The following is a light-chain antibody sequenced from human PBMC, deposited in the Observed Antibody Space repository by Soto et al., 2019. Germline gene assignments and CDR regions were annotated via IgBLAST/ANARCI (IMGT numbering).Light chain of an antibody. Sequence: QSVLAQPASVSGSPGQSIAISCAGTISDVGGYNSVSWYQQHPGKAPKLMIYDVSNRPSGVSNRFSGSKSVNTASLTISGLQAEDEADYYYCSITISSTPVYVFGTGTKVTVL. V-gene: IGLV2-14*03. J-gene: IGLJ1*01. CDR3: CSITISSTPVYV. CDR2: DVS. CDR1: ISDVGGYNS.